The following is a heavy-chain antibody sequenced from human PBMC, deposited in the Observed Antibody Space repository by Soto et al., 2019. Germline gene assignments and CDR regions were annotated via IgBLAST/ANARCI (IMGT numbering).Heavy chain of an antibody. D-gene: IGHD3-10*01. J-gene: IGHJ3*02. V-gene: IGHV4-39*02. Sequence: SETLSLTCIVSGGPISSSSYYWGWIRQPPGKGLEWIGSIYSSGSAYYNPSLKSRVTISVDTSKNQFSLKQTSVTAADTAVYYCAKDSIGSYGSGDAFDIWGQGTMVTVSS. CDR1: GGPISSSSYY. CDR2: IYSSGSA. CDR3: AKDSIGSYGSGDAFDI.